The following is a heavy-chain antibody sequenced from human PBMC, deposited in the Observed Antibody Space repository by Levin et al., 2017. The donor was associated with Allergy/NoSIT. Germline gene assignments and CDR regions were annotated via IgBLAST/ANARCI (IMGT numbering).Heavy chain of an antibody. CDR1: GFTFSSYL. V-gene: IGHV3-23*01. D-gene: IGHD6-6*01. CDR3: AKGPMSSSSELDY. J-gene: IGHJ4*02. CDR2: FIGSGGDT. Sequence: PGGSLRLSCTASGFTFSSYLMSWVRQAPGKGLEWVSGFIGSGGDTGYADSVKGRFTITRDNARNTLDLHMSSLRVDDTAIYYCAKGPMSSSSELDYWGQGTLVTVSS.